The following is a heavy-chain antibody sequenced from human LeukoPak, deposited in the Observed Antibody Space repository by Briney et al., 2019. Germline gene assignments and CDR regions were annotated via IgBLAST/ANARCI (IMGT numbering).Heavy chain of an antibody. J-gene: IGHJ4*02. V-gene: IGHV4-59*08. D-gene: IGHD2-2*01. CDR3: ARTGSTKPVDY. CDR2: IYYSGST. CDR1: GGSISSYY. Sequence: SETLSLTCTVSGGSISSYYWSWIRQPPGKGLEWIGYIYYSGSTNYNPSLKSRVTISVDTSKNQFSLKLSSVTAADTAVYYCARTGSTKPVDYWGQGTLVTVSS.